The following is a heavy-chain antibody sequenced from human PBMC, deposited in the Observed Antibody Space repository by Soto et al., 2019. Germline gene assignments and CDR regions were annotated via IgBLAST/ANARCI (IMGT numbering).Heavy chain of an antibody. CDR3: ARVAKARSSSWLHFDY. CDR2: IKQDGSEK. J-gene: IGHJ4*02. CDR1: GFTFSSYW. D-gene: IGHD6-13*01. V-gene: IGHV3-7*05. Sequence: GGSLRLSCAASGFTFSSYWMSWVRQAPGKGLEWVANIKQDGSEKYYVDSVKGRFTISRDNAKNSLYLQMNSLRAEDTAVYYCARVAKARSSSWLHFDYWGQGTLVTVSS.